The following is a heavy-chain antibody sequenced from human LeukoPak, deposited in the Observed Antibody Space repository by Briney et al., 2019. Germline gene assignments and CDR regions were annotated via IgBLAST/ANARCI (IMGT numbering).Heavy chain of an antibody. J-gene: IGHJ4*02. Sequence: GGSLRLSCAASGFTFTNYAMSWVRQAPGKGLEWVSGITGRDGSRFYADSVKGRLTISRDNSKKTLYLQMNSLRAEDTAVYYCAKDAHDYGDYYFDYWGQGTLVTVSS. CDR2: ITGRDGSR. V-gene: IGHV3-23*01. CDR1: GFTFTNYA. D-gene: IGHD4-17*01. CDR3: AKDAHDYGDYYFDY.